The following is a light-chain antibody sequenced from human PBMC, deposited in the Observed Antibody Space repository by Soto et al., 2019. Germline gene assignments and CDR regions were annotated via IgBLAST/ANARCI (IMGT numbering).Light chain of an antibody. CDR1: QSVDSN. CDR2: GAS. CDR3: QQYGSSPRT. Sequence: EIVMTQSPATLSVSPGDGATLSCRASQSVDSNLAWYQQKPGQTPRLLIYGASTRPTGIPARFSGSGSGKEFTLTISSLQSEDFAVYYCQQYGSSPRTFGGGTKVDIK. V-gene: IGKV3D-15*01. J-gene: IGKJ4*01.